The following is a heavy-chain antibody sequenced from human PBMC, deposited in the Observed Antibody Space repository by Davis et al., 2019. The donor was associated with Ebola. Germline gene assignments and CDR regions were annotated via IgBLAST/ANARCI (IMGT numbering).Heavy chain of an antibody. Sequence: GESLKISCTSSGFTFSTYWMSWVRQAPGKGLEWVANTNQDGSLKYYVDSMEGRFTISRDNAKNSLYLQMNSLRAEDTAVYYCARDSGWSGVVSWGQGTLVTVSS. CDR3: ARDSGWSGVVS. CDR2: TNQDGSLK. J-gene: IGHJ5*01. D-gene: IGHD6-19*01. CDR1: GFTFSTYW. V-gene: IGHV3-7*03.